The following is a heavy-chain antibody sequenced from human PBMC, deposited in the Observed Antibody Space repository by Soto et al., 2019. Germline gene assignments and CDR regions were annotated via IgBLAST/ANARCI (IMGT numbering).Heavy chain of an antibody. V-gene: IGHV4-59*12. D-gene: IGHD6-6*01. CDR1: GGSISSYY. CDR3: AREYSSSRPVSWFDP. Sequence: SETLSLTCTVSGGSISSYYWSWIRQPPGKGLEWIGYIYYSGSTNYNPSLKSRVTISVDTSKNQFSLKLSSVTAADTAVYYCAREYSSSRPVSWFDPWGQGTLVTVSS. CDR2: IYYSGST. J-gene: IGHJ5*02.